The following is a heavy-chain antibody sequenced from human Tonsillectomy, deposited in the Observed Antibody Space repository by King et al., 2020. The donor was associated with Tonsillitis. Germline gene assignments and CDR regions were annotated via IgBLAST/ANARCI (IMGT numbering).Heavy chain of an antibody. J-gene: IGHJ5*01. CDR1: GYTFTSYA. D-gene: IGHD6-19*01. CDR3: ARDRIAVAGARWFGS. V-gene: IGHV1-3*01. CDR2: INAGNGNT. Sequence: QLVQSGAEVKKPGASVKVSCKASGYTFTSYAMHWVRQAPGQRLEWMGWINAGNGNTKYSQKFQGRVTITRDTSASTAYMELSSLRSEDTAVYYCARDRIAVAGARWFGSWGQGTLFTVSS.